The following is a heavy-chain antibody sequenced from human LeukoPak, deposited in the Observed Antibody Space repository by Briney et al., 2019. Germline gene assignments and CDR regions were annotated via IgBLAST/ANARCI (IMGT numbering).Heavy chain of an antibody. CDR2: MNPNSGNT. CDR1: GYTFTSYG. CDR3: ARGCSSTSCYLLDY. Sequence: ASVKVSCKASGYTFTSYGISWVRQAPGQGLEWMGWMNPNSGNTGYAQKFQGRVTMTGNTSISTAYMELSSLRSEDTAVYYCARGCSSTSCYLLDYWGQGTLVTVSS. J-gene: IGHJ4*02. D-gene: IGHD2-2*01. V-gene: IGHV1-8*02.